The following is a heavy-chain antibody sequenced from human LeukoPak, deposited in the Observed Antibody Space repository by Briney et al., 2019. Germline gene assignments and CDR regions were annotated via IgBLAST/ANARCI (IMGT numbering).Heavy chain of an antibody. CDR1: GFIFGRYA. CDR3: AKDADLQWLVPFDY. Sequence: GGSLRLSCAASGFIFGRYAMSWVRQPPGKGLEWVSAISGSGANTFYADSVKGRFSISRDNSKKTLHLQMNNLRVEDTAVYYCAKDADLQWLVPFDYWGQGTLVTVSS. J-gene: IGHJ4*02. CDR2: ISGSGANT. D-gene: IGHD6-19*01. V-gene: IGHV3-23*01.